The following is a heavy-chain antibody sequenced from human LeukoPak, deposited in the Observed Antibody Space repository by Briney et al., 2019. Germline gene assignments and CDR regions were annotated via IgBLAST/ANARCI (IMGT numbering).Heavy chain of an antibody. J-gene: IGHJ6*03. CDR2: MNPNNGNT. D-gene: IGHD2-2*01. V-gene: IGHV1-8*01. Sequence: ASVKVSCKASGYTFTSYDINWVRQATGQGLEWMGWMNPNNGNTGYAQKFQGGVTMTRNTSISTAYMELSSLRSEDTAVYYCAREGSTSCPGNGGSCENYYYYMDVWGKGTTVTVSS. CDR3: AREGSTSCPGNGGSCENYYYYMDV. CDR1: GYTFTSYD.